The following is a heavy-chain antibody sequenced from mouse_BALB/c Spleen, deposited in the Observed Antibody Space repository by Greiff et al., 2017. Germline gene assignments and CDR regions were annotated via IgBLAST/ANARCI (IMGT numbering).Heavy chain of an antibody. Sequence: EVQLQQSGPELVKPGASVKIPCKASGYTFTYYNMDWVKQSHGKSLEWIGDINPNNGGTIYNQKFKGKATLTVDKSSSTAYMELRSLTSEDTAVYYCARGDGYAMDYWGQGTSVTVSS. J-gene: IGHJ4*01. D-gene: IGHD2-3*01. CDR2: INPNNGGT. CDR3: ARGDGYAMDY. CDR1: GYTFTYYN. V-gene: IGHV1-18*01.